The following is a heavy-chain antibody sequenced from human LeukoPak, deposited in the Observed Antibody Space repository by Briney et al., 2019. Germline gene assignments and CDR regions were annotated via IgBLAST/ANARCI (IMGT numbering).Heavy chain of an antibody. CDR3: AREGLDSSSPQVFRP. CDR2: ISSTAITI. Sequence: GGSLRLSCAASGFTFSDYYMSWIRQAPGKGLEWVSYISSTAITINYADSVKGRFHISRDNVKNLLYLQMNSLRAEDTAVYYCAREGLDSSSPQVFRPWGQGTLVTVSS. CDR1: GFTFSDYY. V-gene: IGHV3-11*04. D-gene: IGHD6-6*01. J-gene: IGHJ5*02.